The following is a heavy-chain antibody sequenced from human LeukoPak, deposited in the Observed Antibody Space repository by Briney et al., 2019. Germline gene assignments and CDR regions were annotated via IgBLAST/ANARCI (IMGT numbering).Heavy chain of an antibody. D-gene: IGHD3-10*01. V-gene: IGHV4-59*12. CDR3: ARAIPWFAEGGYSDY. Sequence: SETLSLTCIVSGGSNSSYYWSWIRQPPGKGLEWIGYIYYSGSTIYNPALKSRVTISVDPSKNQFSLKLTYVTAADAAVFYLARAIPWFAEGGYSDYWGQGTLVTVSS. CDR1: GGSNSSYY. CDR2: IYYSGST. J-gene: IGHJ4*02.